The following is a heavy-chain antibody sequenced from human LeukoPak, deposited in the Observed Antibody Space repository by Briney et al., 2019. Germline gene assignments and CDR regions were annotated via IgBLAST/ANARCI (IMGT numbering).Heavy chain of an antibody. D-gene: IGHD6-19*01. J-gene: IGHJ4*02. CDR2: INPSGGST. V-gene: IGHV1-46*01. CDR3: ARVGYSSGWYSGEGN. Sequence: GASVKVSCKASGYTFTSYYMHWVRQAPGQGLEWMGIINPSGGSTSYAQKFQGRVTMTRDTSTSTVYIELSSLRSEDTAVYYCARVGYSSGWYSGEGNWGQGTLVTVSS. CDR1: GYTFTSYY.